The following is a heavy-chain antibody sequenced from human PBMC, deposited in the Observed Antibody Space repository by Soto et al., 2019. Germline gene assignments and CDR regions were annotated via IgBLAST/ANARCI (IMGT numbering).Heavy chain of an antibody. Sequence: GGSLRLSGAASGFTFTRYSINWVRQAPWKGLEWVSSISSTTNYIYYGDSMRGRFTISRDNAKNSLYLEMNSLRAEDTAVYYCARESDHLISNFDYCGQGTLVPV. V-gene: IGHV3-21*06. J-gene: IGHJ4*02. CDR1: GFTFTRYS. CDR2: ISSTTNYI. CDR3: ARESDHLISNFDY.